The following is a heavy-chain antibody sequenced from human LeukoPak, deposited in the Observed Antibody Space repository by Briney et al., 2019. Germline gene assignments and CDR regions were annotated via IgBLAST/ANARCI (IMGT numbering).Heavy chain of an antibody. CDR2: ISGSGGST. V-gene: IGHV3-23*01. CDR1: GFTFSSYG. Sequence: GGSLRLSCAASGFTFSSYGMSWVRQAPGKGLEWVSAISGSGGSTYYADSVKGRFTISRDNSKNTLYLQMNSLRAEDTAVYYCAKGWHSSSWYYFGYWGQGTLVTVSS. D-gene: IGHD6-13*01. J-gene: IGHJ4*02. CDR3: AKGWHSSSWYYFGY.